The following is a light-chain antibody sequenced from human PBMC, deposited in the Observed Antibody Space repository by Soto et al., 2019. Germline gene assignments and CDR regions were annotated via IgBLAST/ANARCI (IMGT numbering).Light chain of an antibody. CDR3: QQYETWPPLT. CDR2: GAT. V-gene: IGKV3-15*01. CDR1: QSISSN. Sequence: EIVMTQSPATLSVFPGERATLSCRASQSISSNLAWYQHKPGQAPRLLIYGATTRATAIPARFSGSGSGTEFTLTISSLQSEDFAVYYCQQYETWPPLTFGGGTKVRSN. J-gene: IGKJ4*01.